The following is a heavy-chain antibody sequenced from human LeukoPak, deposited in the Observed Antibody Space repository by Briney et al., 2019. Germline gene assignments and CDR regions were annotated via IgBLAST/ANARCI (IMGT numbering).Heavy chain of an antibody. CDR2: ISGSGGST. CDR3: AKSEANVVVPAAIRLYYYYGMDV. J-gene: IGHJ6*02. Sequence: PGGSLRLSCAASGFTFSSYAMSWVRQAPGKGLEWVSAISGSGGSTYYADSVKGRFTISRDNSKNTLYLQMNSLRAEDTAVYYRAKSEANVVVPAAIRLYYYYGMDVWGQGTTVTVSS. V-gene: IGHV3-23*01. D-gene: IGHD2-2*02. CDR1: GFTFSSYA.